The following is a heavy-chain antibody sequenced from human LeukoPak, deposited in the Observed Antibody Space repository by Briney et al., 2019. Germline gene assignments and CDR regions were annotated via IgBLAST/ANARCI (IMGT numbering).Heavy chain of an antibody. CDR3: ARSLATTVTSRMDV. CDR2: IYHSGST. CDR1: GGSISSGGYS. J-gene: IGHJ6*02. V-gene: IGHV4-30-2*01. Sequence: SSQTLSLTCAVSGGSISSGGYSWSWIRQPPGKGLEWIGYIYHSGSTNYNPSLKSRVTISVDRSKNQFSLKLSSVTAADTAVYYCARSLATTVTSRMDVWGQGTTVTVSS. D-gene: IGHD4-17*01.